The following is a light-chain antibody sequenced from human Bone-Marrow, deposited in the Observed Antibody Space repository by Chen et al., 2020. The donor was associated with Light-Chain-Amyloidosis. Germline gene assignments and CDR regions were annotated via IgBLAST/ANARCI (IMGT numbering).Light chain of an antibody. Sequence: SYELTQTPSVSVSPGQTVRISCSGDGLPKQYAYWYQQKPGQAPVLVIYNDSERPSGIPERFSVSSSGTTVTLTIRGVQAEDEADYYCQSADTTDTLYVLFGGGTKLTVL. CDR3: QSADTTDTLYVL. V-gene: IGLV3-25*03. J-gene: IGLJ2*01. CDR1: GLPKQY. CDR2: NDS.